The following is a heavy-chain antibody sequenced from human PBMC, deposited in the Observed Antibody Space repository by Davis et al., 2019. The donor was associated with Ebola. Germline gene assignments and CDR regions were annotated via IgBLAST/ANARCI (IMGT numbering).Heavy chain of an antibody. CDR2: INHSGST. Sequence: MPSETLSLTCAVYGGSFSGYYWSWIRQPPGKGLEWIGEINHSGSTNYNPSLKSRVTISVDTSKNQFSLKLSSVTATDTAVYYCARHDPGYSSGWYPFDYWGQGTLVTVSS. V-gene: IGHV4-34*01. J-gene: IGHJ4*02. CDR1: GGSFSGYY. D-gene: IGHD6-19*01. CDR3: ARHDPGYSSGWYPFDY.